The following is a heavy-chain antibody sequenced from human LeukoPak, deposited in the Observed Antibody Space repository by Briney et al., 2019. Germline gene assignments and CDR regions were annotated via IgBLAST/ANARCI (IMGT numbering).Heavy chain of an antibody. CDR2: INPNSGGT. CDR1: GYTFTGYY. D-gene: IGHD1-20*01. J-gene: IGHJ4*02. V-gene: IGHV1-2*04. CDR3: ARENDITGIDY. Sequence: ASVKVSCKASGYTFTGYYMHWVRQAPGQGLEWTGWINPNSGGTNYAQKFQGWVTMTRDTSISTAYMELSRLRSDDTAVYYCARENDITGIDYWGQGTLVTVSS.